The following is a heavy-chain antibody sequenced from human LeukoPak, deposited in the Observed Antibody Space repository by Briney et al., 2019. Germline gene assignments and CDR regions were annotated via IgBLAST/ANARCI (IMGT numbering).Heavy chain of an antibody. CDR1: GFTFSGYW. CDR3: AKSDWFDP. CDR2: IKGDGSST. V-gene: IGHV3-74*01. J-gene: IGHJ5*02. Sequence: QSGGPLRLSCVASGFTFSGYWMHWVRQAPGKGLEWVSRIKGDGSSTSYTDSVKGRFTISRDNAKNTLYLQMNSLRAEDTAVYYCAKSDWFDPWGQGTLVTVSS.